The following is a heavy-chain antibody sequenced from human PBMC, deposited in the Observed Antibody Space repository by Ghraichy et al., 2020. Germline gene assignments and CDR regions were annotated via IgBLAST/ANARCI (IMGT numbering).Heavy chain of an antibody. CDR2: IWYDGSNK. Sequence: GGSLRLSCAASGFTFSSYGMHWVRQAPGKGLEWVAVIWYDGSNKYYADSVKGRFTISRDNSKNTLYLQMNSLRAEDTAVYYCARDSKESWYEIRYYGMDVWGQGTTVTVSS. CDR3: ARDSKESWYEIRYYGMDV. CDR1: GFTFSSYG. V-gene: IGHV3-33*01. D-gene: IGHD6-13*01. J-gene: IGHJ6*02.